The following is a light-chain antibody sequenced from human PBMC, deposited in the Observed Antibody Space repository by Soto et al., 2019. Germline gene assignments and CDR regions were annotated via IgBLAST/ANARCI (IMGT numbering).Light chain of an antibody. CDR3: QQGDSFPIT. V-gene: IGKV1-12*01. J-gene: IGKJ5*01. Sequence: DIQMTQSPSFVSASVGDTVTITCRASQSIGAWLAWYQQKPGTVPKLLIYAASSLQGGVPSRFSGSGAGTEFTLTITSLQPEDFGTYYCQQGDSFPITFGQGTRLEIK. CDR2: AAS. CDR1: QSIGAW.